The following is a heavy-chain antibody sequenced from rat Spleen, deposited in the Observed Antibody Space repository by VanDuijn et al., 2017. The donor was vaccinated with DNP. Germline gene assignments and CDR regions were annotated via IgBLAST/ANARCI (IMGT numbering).Heavy chain of an antibody. CDR1: GFTFSDYY. J-gene: IGHJ4*01. Sequence: EVQLVESGGGLVQPGRSLKLSCAASGFTFSDYYMAWVRQAPKKGLEWVATILYDGSFIYYGDSVKGRFTVSRNNVENALHLQMDSLRSEDTATYYCTRPRGSYGGYRLDAWGQGTSVSVSS. V-gene: IGHV5-7*01. D-gene: IGHD1-11*01. CDR2: ILYDGSFI. CDR3: TRPRGSYGGYRLDA.